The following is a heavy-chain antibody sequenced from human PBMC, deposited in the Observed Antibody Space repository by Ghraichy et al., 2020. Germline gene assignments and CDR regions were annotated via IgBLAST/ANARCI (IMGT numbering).Heavy chain of an antibody. CDR2: ISSSSSYI. D-gene: IGHD6-13*01. CDR1: GFTFSSYS. J-gene: IGHJ5*02. Sequence: GGSLRLSCAASGFTFSSYSMNWVRQAPGKGLEWVSSISSSSSYIYYADSVKGRFTISRDNAKNSLYLQMNSLRAEDTAVYYCARGGYSSPGGFDPWGQGTLVTVSS. CDR3: ARGGYSSPGGFDP. V-gene: IGHV3-21*01.